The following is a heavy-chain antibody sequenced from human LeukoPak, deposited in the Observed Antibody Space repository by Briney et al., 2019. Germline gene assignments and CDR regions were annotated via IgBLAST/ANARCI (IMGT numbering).Heavy chain of an antibody. D-gene: IGHD3-3*02. Sequence: PGGSLRLSCAASGFSVSLNYMNWVRPAPGKGLEWVSILYSGSDTYYADSVKGRFTISRDRSKHMLFLHRNRLRAEDTAVYYCARVGDHFHWYLDLWGRGTLVTVSS. CDR1: GFSVSLNY. V-gene: IGHV3-53*01. J-gene: IGHJ2*01. CDR2: LYSGSDT. CDR3: ARVGDHFHWYLDL.